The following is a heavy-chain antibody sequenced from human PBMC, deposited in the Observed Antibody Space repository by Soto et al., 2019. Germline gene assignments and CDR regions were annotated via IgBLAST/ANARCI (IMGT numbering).Heavy chain of an antibody. V-gene: IGHV5-51*01. J-gene: IGHJ6*02. Sequence: GESLRISCKGSGYSFTSYWIGWVRQMPGKGLEWMGIIYPGDSDTRYSPSFQGQVTISADKSISTAYLQWSSLKASDTAMYYCAIWTQHRTGYYGMHVPGQANTVT. CDR1: GYSFTSYW. CDR3: AIWTQHRTGYYGMHV. CDR2: IYPGDSDT. D-gene: IGHD6-13*01.